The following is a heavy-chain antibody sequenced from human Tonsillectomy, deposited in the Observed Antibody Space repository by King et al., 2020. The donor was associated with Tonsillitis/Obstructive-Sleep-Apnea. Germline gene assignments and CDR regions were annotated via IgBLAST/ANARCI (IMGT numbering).Heavy chain of an antibody. J-gene: IGHJ4*02. V-gene: IGHV4-39*01. CDR1: GGSISSSSYY. CDR3: AVLGFCSGGSCYWFDY. D-gene: IGHD2-15*01. CDR2: IYYSGST. Sequence: QLQESGPGLVKPSETLSLTCTVSGGSISSSSYYWGWIRQPPGKGLEWIGSIYYSGSTYYNPSLKSRITISVDTSKNQFSLKLSSVTAADTAVYYCAVLGFCSGGSCYWFDYWGQGTLVTVSS.